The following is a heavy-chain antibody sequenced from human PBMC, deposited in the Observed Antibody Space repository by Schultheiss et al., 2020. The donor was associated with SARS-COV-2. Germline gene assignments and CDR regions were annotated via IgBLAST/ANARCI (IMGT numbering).Heavy chain of an antibody. CDR1: GFTFDDYA. J-gene: IGHJ4*02. CDR3: ARDLDY. Sequence: SLKISCAASGFTFDDYAMHWVRQAPGKGLEWVSGISWNSGSIGYADSVKGRFTISRDNSKNTLYLQMNSLRAEDTAVYYCARDLDYWGQGTLVTVSS. V-gene: IGHV3-9*01. CDR2: ISWNSGSI.